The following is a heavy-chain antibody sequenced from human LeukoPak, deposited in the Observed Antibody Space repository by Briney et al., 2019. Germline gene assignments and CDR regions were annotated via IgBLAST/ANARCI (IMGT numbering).Heavy chain of an antibody. CDR2: FDPEDGET. CDR3: ARGGSDPYSSRDYFDY. CDR1: GYTLTELS. D-gene: IGHD6-13*01. V-gene: IGHV1-24*01. J-gene: IGHJ4*02. Sequence: ASVKVSCKVSGYTLTELSMHWVRQAPGKGLEWMGGFDPEDGETIYAQKFQGRVTMTEDTSTDTAYMELRSLRSDDTAVYYCARGGSDPYSSRDYFDYWGQGTLVTVSS.